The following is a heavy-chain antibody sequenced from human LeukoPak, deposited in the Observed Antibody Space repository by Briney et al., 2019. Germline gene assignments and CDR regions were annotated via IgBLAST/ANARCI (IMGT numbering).Heavy chain of an antibody. J-gene: IGHJ4*02. Sequence: PGGSLRLSCAASGFTFDDYGMSWVRQAPGKGLEWVSGINWNGGSTGYADSVKGRFTISRDNAKNSLYLHMDSLRAEDTAVYYCARAQTWGSADDYWGQGTLVTVSS. V-gene: IGHV3-20*04. CDR3: ARAQTWGSADDY. D-gene: IGHD5-12*01. CDR1: GFTFDDYG. CDR2: INWNGGST.